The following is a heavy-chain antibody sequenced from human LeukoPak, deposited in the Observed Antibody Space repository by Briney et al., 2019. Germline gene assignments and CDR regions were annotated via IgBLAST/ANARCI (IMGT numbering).Heavy chain of an antibody. D-gene: IGHD6-19*01. CDR3: AREASKSDWYLRYFDY. CDR1: GFTFSSYC. V-gene: IGHV3-21*01. J-gene: IGHJ4*02. Sequence: GGSLRLSCAASGFTFSSYCMNWVRQAPGKGLVWVSSISSSSSYIYYADSVKGRFTISRDNAKNSLYLQMNSLRSEDTAVYYCAREASKSDWYLRYFDYWGQGTLVTVSS. CDR2: ISSSSSYI.